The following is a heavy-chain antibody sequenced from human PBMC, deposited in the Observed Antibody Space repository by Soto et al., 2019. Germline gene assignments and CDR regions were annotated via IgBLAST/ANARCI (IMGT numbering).Heavy chain of an antibody. CDR1: GYTFTNSG. CDR2: ISTDNGNT. D-gene: IGHD3-3*01. CDR3: ARDQGITTFGVYSMYYYGMDV. V-gene: IGHV1-18*01. Sequence: QVQLVQSGAEVKKPGASVKVSCKASGYTFTNSGISWVRQAPGQGLEWMGWISTDNGNTNYAQHLQGRVSMTTDTSTSTAYMGVRSLRSDDTAVYYCARDQGITTFGVYSMYYYGMDVWGQGTTVTVSS. J-gene: IGHJ6*02.